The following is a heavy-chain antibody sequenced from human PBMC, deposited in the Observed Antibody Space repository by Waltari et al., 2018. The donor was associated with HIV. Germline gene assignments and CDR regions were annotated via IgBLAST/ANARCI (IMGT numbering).Heavy chain of an antibody. J-gene: IGHJ6*02. CDR2: INREESTR. V-gene: IGHV3-74*01. CDR1: GFTFRSYW. D-gene: IGHD3-10*01. Sequence: EVQLVESGGGLVQPGGSLRLSCSASGFTFRSYWMHWVRQAPGKGLGLVSGINREESTRRYADSGKCRFPISRDNAKNTLYLQMNSLRAEDTALYYCARGQYYSMDVWGQGTTVTVSS. CDR3: ARGQYYSMDV.